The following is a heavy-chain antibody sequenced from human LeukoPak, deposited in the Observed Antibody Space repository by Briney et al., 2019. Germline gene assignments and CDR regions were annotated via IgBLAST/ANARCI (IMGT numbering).Heavy chain of an antibody. CDR2: IYYSGST. J-gene: IGHJ6*03. V-gene: IGHV4-59*01. D-gene: IGHD4-17*01. CDR1: GGSISSYY. Sequence: SETLSLTCTVSGGSISSYYWSWIRQPPGKGLEWIGYIYYSGSTDYNPSLKSRVTISVDTSKNQFSLKLSSVTAADTAVYYCARIPTVTPPYYYYMDVWGKGTTVTVSS. CDR3: ARIPTVTPPYYYYMDV.